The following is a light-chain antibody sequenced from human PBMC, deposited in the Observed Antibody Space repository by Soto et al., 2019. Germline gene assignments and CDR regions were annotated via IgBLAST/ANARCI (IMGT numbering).Light chain of an antibody. CDR3: LLYFGGTQLI. CDR1: TGAVTSAFN. V-gene: IGLV7-43*01. J-gene: IGLJ2*01. CDR2: TAS. Sequence: QTVVTQEPSLTVSPGGTVTLTCASSTGAVTSAFNPNWFQQKPGQAPTSLIYTASNRHSWTPARFSGSLLGGKATLTLSDVQPEDEADYYCLLYFGGTQLIFGGGTKLTVL.